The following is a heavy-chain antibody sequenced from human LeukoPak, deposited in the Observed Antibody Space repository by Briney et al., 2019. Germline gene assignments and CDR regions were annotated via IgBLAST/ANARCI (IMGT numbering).Heavy chain of an antibody. CDR1: GFSFSRYW. J-gene: IGHJ5*01. Sequence: PGGSLRLSCAASGFSFSRYWMNWVRQAPGKGLEWVANIKGGGNEKNYVDSVEGRFSISRDNARNSLYLQMDSLRAEDTAVYYCAKEGAYPIITYDSWGQGALVSVSS. D-gene: IGHD3-10*01. V-gene: IGHV3-7*01. CDR2: IKGGGNEK. CDR3: AKEGAYPIITYDS.